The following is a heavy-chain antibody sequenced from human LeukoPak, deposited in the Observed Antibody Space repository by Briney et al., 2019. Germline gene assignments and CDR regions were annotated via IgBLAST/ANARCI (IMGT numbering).Heavy chain of an antibody. V-gene: IGHV4-38-2*01. D-gene: IGHD4-11*01. J-gene: IGHJ5*02. CDR3: ARNSSLTTLKGGWFDP. CDR1: GYSINSGYS. Sequence: SETLPLTCAVSGYSINSGYSWTWLRQRPGKGLEWIGNIYHSGYAYYNPSLKSRVTISLDASKNQFSLRLSSATAADTAVYYCARNSSLTTLKGGWFDPWGQGTLVTVSS. CDR2: IYHSGYA.